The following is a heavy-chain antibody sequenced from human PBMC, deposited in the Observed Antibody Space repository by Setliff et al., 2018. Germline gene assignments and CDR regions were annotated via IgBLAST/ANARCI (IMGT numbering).Heavy chain of an antibody. CDR1: GFTFSSYA. D-gene: IGHD3-10*01. Sequence: PGGSLRLSCAASGFTFSSYAMSWVRQAPGKGLEWVSAISGSGGSTYYADSVKGRFTISRDNAKNTLYLQMNSLRAEDTAVYYCAKLRTPGTGYYYYAMDVWGQGTTVTVSS. CDR3: AKLRTPGTGYYYYAMDV. CDR2: ISGSGGST. J-gene: IGHJ6*02. V-gene: IGHV3-23*01.